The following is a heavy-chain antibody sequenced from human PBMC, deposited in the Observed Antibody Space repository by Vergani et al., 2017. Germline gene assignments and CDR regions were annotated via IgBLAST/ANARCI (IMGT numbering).Heavy chain of an antibody. Sequence: EVQLVESGGGLVQPGGSLRLSCAASGFTFSSYTMNWVRQAPGKGVEWLSYITNSGHTIYYADSVKGRFAISRDNAKNSLSLQMNGLRAEDTALYYCAKDTGPNYYYYYGMDVWGQGSTVTVSS. CDR3: AKDTGPNYYYYYGMDV. CDR2: ITNSGHTI. CDR1: GFTFSSYT. J-gene: IGHJ6*02. D-gene: IGHD3-10*01. V-gene: IGHV3-48*01.